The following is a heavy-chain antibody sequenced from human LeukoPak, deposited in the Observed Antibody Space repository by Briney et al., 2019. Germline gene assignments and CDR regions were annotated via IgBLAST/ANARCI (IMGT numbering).Heavy chain of an antibody. Sequence: PSETLSLTCTVSGGSISSGDYYWSWIRQPPGKGLEWIGYIYYSGSTNYNPSLKSRVTISVDTSKNQFSLKLSSVTAADTAVYYCAREYYDYVWGSYRAFDYWGQGTLVTVSS. CDR2: IYYSGST. V-gene: IGHV4-61*08. J-gene: IGHJ4*02. D-gene: IGHD3-16*02. CDR3: AREYYDYVWGSYRAFDY. CDR1: GGSISSGDYY.